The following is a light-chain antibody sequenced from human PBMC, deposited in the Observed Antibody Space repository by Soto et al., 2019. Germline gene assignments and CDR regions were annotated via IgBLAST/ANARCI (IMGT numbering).Light chain of an antibody. CDR2: DAS. CDR1: QSISSW. V-gene: IGKV1-5*01. CDR3: HQYDKWPPVT. J-gene: IGKJ4*01. Sequence: DIQMTQSPTTLSASVGDRVTITCRASQSISSWLAWYQQKPGKAPKLLIYDASTLESGVPSRFSGSGSGTEFTLTISSLQSEDFAVYYCHQYDKWPPVTFGGGTNVDIK.